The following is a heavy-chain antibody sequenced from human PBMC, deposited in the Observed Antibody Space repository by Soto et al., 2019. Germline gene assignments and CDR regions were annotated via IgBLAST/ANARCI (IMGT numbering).Heavy chain of an antibody. CDR3: ARGSDNWEFDY. V-gene: IGHV4-34*01. CDR1: GGSFSGYY. CDR2: INHSGST. Sequence: SETLSLTCAVYGGSFSGYYWSWIRQPPGKGLEWIGEINHSGSTNYNPSLKSLVTISVDTSKNQFSLKLSSVTAADTAVYYCARGSDNWEFDYWGQGTLVTVSS. J-gene: IGHJ4*02. D-gene: IGHD1-20*01.